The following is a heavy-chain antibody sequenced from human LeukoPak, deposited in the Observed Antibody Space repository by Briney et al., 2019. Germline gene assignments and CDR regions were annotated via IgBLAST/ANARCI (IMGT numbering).Heavy chain of an antibody. Sequence: SETLSLTCTVSGFSVSDPLSYWGWVRQPPGKGLEWIAEINFIGRTSYNSSLNSRVTMSVDTSKNQFSLKMTSLTAADTAVYFCARLTKGRYFDYIFPFWGQGILVTVSS. D-gene: IGHD3-9*01. CDR2: INFIGRT. CDR3: ARLTKGRYFDYIFPF. V-gene: IGHV4-39*01. CDR1: GFSVSDPLSY. J-gene: IGHJ4*02.